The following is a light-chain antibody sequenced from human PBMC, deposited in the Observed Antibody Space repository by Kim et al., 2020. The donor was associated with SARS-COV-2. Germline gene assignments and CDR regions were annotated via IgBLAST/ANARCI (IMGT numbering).Light chain of an antibody. CDR1: QGISTR. Sequence: SAVVGDSAAITCRDNQGISTRLAWYQQSPGRAPKLLIYKASNLESGVPSRFSGSGSGTEFTLTISSLQPDDFATYYCQQYYSYSTFGHGTKVDIK. CDR3: QQYYSYST. V-gene: IGKV1-5*03. J-gene: IGKJ1*01. CDR2: KAS.